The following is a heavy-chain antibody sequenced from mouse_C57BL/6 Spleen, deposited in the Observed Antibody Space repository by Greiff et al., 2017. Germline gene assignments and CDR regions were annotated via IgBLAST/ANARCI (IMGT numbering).Heavy chain of an antibody. D-gene: IGHD2-5*01. CDR3: ARHEDGSDYSNRGAMDY. CDR2: FYPGSGSI. CDR1: GYTFTEYT. V-gene: IGHV1-62-2*01. Sequence: QVQLQQSGAELVKPGASVKLSCKASGYTFTEYTIHWVKQRSGQGLEWIGWFYPGSGSIKYNEKFKDKATLTADKSSSTVYMELSRLTSEDSAVXFCARHEDGSDYSNRGAMDYWGQGTSVTVSS. J-gene: IGHJ4*01.